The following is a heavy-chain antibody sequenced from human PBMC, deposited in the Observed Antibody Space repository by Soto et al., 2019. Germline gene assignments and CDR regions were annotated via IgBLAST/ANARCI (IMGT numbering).Heavy chain of an antibody. CDR2: IIPIFGTA. Sequence: SVKVSCKASGGTFSSYAISWVRQAPGQGLEWMGGIIPIFGTANYAQKFQGRVTITADESTSTAYMELSSLRSEDTAVYYCARAGYDSSGSQYYFDYWGQGTLVTVSS. D-gene: IGHD3-22*01. CDR3: ARAGYDSSGSQYYFDY. J-gene: IGHJ4*02. V-gene: IGHV1-69*13. CDR1: GGTFSSYA.